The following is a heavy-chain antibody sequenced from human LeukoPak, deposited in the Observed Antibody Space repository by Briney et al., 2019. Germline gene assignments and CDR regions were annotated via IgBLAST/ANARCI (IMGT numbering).Heavy chain of an antibody. V-gene: IGHV3-21*01. Sequence: GGSLRLTCAASGFTFSSYSMNWVRQAPGKGLEWVSSISSSSSYIYYADSVKGRFTISRDNAKNSLYLQMDSLRAEDTAVYYCARGQYGFWSGYYMADPYYYYGMDVWGQGTTVTVSS. CDR1: GFTFSSYS. CDR3: ARGQYGFWSGYYMADPYYYYGMDV. CDR2: ISSSSSYI. D-gene: IGHD3-3*01. J-gene: IGHJ6*02.